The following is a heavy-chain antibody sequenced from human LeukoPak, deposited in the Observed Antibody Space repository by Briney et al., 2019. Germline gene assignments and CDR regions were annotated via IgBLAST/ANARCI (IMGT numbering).Heavy chain of an antibody. CDR2: ISAYNGNT. D-gene: IGHD3-22*01. V-gene: IGHV1-18*01. CDR3: ARGAPYYYDSSGPGVDY. Sequence: GASVKVSCKASGYTFTSYGISWVRQAPGQGLEWMGWISAYNGNTNYAQKLQGRVTMTTDTSTSTAYMELRSLRSDDTAVYYCARGAPYYYDSSGPGVDYWGQGTLVTVSS. CDR1: GYTFTSYG. J-gene: IGHJ4*02.